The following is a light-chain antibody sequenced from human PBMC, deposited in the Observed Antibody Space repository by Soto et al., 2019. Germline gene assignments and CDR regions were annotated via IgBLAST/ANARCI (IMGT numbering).Light chain of an antibody. CDR3: QQYDSSWT. CDR1: QSVSSSY. Sequence: EIVLTQCPGTLSLSPGERATLSSRASQSVSSSYLAWYQQKPRQAPRLLIYGASRRATGIPDRFSGSGSGTDFTLTISRLEPEDFAVYYCQQYDSSWTFGQGTKVDIK. V-gene: IGKV3-20*01. CDR2: GAS. J-gene: IGKJ1*01.